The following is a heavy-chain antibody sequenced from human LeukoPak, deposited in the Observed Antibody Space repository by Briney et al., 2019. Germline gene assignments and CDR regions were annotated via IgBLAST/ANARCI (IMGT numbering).Heavy chain of an antibody. CDR2: IYTSGST. J-gene: IGHJ2*01. V-gene: IGHV4-4*07. CDR3: ARDGDTVVTPTWYFDL. Sequence: PSETLSLTCTVSGGSISSYYWSWIRQPAGKGLEWIGRIYTSGSTNYNPSLKSRVTMSVDTSKNQFSLELSFVTAADTAVYYCARDGDTVVTPTWYFDLWGRGTLVTVSS. D-gene: IGHD4-23*01. CDR1: GGSISSYY.